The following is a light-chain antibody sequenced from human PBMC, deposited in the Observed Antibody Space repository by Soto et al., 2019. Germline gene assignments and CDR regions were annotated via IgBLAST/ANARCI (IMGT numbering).Light chain of an antibody. J-gene: IGLJ3*02. Sequence: QSVLTQPPSASGAPGQRVTFSCSGSSSNIGSNTVNWYQQFPGTAPRVLMYSNNQRPSGVPDRFSGSKSGTSVFLAISGLQSDDEADYYCAAWDDSLDGPVFGGGTKVTVL. V-gene: IGLV1-44*01. CDR2: SNN. CDR3: AAWDDSLDGPV. CDR1: SSNIGSNT.